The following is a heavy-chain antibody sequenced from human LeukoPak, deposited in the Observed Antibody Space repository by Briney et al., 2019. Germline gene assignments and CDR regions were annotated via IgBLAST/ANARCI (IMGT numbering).Heavy chain of an antibody. J-gene: IGHJ4*02. CDR2: FDPEDGET. CDR3: ATWVVAATAGGNNFDY. Sequence: GASVKVSCKVSGYTLTELSMHWVRQAPGKGLEWMGGFDPEDGETIYAQKFQGRVTMTEDTSTDTAYMELSSLRSEDTAVYYCATWVVAATAGGNNFDYWGQGTLVTVSS. D-gene: IGHD2-15*01. CDR1: GYTLTELS. V-gene: IGHV1-24*01.